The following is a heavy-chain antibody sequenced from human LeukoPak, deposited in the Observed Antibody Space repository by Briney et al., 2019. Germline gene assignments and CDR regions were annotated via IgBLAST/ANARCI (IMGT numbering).Heavy chain of an antibody. D-gene: IGHD3-10*01. CDR1: GGSISSGGNY. Sequence: SQTLSLTCTVSGGSISSGGNYWSWIREHPGKGLEWIGHIYYSGSTYYNPSLKRRATISVDTSKNQFSLNLSFVTAADTAVYYCARVTTIRGVYSDYWGRGRLVTVSS. V-gene: IGHV4-31*03. CDR3: ARVTTIRGVYSDY. CDR2: IYYSGST. J-gene: IGHJ4*02.